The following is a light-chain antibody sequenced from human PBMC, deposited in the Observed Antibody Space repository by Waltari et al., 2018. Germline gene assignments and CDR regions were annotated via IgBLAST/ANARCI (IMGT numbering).Light chain of an antibody. CDR3: QQRSNWPF. CDR1: QSVNSF. CDR2: DAS. Sequence: EVVLTQFPDTLSLSQGERATLSCRASQSVNSFLAWYQQKPGQAPRLLIYDASDRATGIPARFSGSGSGTDFTLTISSLEPEDFAVYYCQQRSNWPFFGPGTKVDIK. J-gene: IGKJ3*01. V-gene: IGKV3-11*01.